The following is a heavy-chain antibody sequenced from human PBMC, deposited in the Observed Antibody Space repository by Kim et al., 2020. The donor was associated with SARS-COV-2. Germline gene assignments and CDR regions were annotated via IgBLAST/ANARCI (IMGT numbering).Heavy chain of an antibody. Sequence: GGSLRLSCAASGFTFDDYAMHWVRQTPGKGLEWVSSITWNSANIGYADSVKGRFTIPRDNAKNSLYLQMNSVRAEDTALYYCAKDISRGAHQFDSWGQGALVTVSS. D-gene: IGHD1-26*01. V-gene: IGHV3-9*01. CDR2: ITWNSANI. CDR1: GFTFDDYA. CDR3: AKDISRGAHQFDS. J-gene: IGHJ4*02.